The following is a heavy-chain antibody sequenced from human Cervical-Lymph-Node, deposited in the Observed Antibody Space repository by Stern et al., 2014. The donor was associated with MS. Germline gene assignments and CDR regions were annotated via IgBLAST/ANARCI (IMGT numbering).Heavy chain of an antibody. CDR2: LLHSGNT. CDR1: GGSISRDNYH. V-gene: IGHV4-61*02. Sequence: QVQLQESGPGLVKPSQTLSLTCTVSGGSISRDNYHWTWIRQPAGKGLQWVGRLLHSGNTNNNPSPKSRVTISFNRSKTWFSLKVTSVTAADTAVYYCASWGTGRPRFDYWGQGALVTVSS. CDR3: ASWGTGRPRFDY. J-gene: IGHJ4*02. D-gene: IGHD3-16*01.